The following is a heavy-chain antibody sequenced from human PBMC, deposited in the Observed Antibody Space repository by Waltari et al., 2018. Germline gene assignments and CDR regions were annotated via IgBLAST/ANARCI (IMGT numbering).Heavy chain of an antibody. D-gene: IGHD5-18*01. CDR3: AREGVDTANDY. Sequence: EVRLVETGGGLIQPGGSLRLSCAASGLTVGSDFMSWVRQAPGKGLECVSVIYSGGSTYYADSVKGRFTISRDNSKNTVYLQMNSLRVEDTAVYYCAREGVDTANDYWGQGTLVTVSS. V-gene: IGHV3-53*02. J-gene: IGHJ4*02. CDR1: GLTVGSDF. CDR2: IYSGGST.